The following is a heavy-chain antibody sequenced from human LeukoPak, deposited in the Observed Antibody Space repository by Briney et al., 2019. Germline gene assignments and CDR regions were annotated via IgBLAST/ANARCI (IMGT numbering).Heavy chain of an antibody. CDR1: DYSISNTYY. Sequence: SETLSLTCTVSDYSISNTYYWVWIRQPPGKGLEWIGSIYHSGSTYYNPSLKSRVTISVDTSKNQFSLKLSSVTAADTAVYYCARITMVRGGLVDYWGQGTLVTVSS. J-gene: IGHJ4*02. V-gene: IGHV4-38-2*02. D-gene: IGHD3-10*01. CDR3: ARITMVRGGLVDY. CDR2: IYHSGST.